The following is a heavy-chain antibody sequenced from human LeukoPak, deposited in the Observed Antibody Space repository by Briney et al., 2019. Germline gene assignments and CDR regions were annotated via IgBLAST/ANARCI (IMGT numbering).Heavy chain of an antibody. CDR2: ISDSGGST. Sequence: PGGSLRLSCAVSGLTLSNYGMTWVRQAPGKGLEWVAGISDSGGSTNYADSVKGRFTISRDNPKNTLYLQMNSLRAEDGAVYFCAKRGVVIRVILVGFHKEAYYFDSWGQGALVTVSS. CDR1: GLTLSNYG. CDR3: AKRGVVIRVILVGFHKEAYYFDS. V-gene: IGHV3-23*01. D-gene: IGHD3-22*01. J-gene: IGHJ4*02.